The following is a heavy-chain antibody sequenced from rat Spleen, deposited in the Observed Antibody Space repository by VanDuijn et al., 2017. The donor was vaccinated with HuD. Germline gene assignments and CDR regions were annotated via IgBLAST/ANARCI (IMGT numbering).Heavy chain of an antibody. Sequence: EVQLVESGGGLVQPGRSLKLSCAASGFTFSNYGMAWVRQAPTKGLEWVASITNSGGRTYYRDSVKGRFTISRDNAKSTLYLQMDSLRSEDTATYYCTTAHWELDWFAYWGQGTLVTVSS. J-gene: IGHJ3*01. V-gene: IGHV5-27*01. CDR1: GFTFSNYG. D-gene: IGHD5-1*01. CDR3: TTAHWELDWFAY. CDR2: ITNSGGRT.